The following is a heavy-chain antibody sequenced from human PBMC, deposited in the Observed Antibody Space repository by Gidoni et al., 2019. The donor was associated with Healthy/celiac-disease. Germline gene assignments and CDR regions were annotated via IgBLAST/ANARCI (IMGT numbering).Heavy chain of an antibody. Sequence: QVQLVQSGAEVKKPGASVKVSCKASGYTFPGYYMHWVRQAPGQGLEWMGWINPNSGGTNYAQKFQGRVTMTRDTSISTAYMELSRLRSDDTAVYYCAREYSGSGWYEWAFDYWGQGTLDTVSS. CDR3: AREYSGSGWYEWAFDY. CDR1: GYTFPGYY. CDR2: INPNSGGT. V-gene: IGHV1-2*02. J-gene: IGHJ4*02. D-gene: IGHD6-19*01.